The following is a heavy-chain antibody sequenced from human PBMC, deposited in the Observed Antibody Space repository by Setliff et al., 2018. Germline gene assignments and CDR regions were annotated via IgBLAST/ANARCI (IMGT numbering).Heavy chain of an antibody. J-gene: IGHJ6*03. CDR2: ISSSSSYI. V-gene: IGHV3-21*01. D-gene: IGHD6-19*01. CDR3: ARRYSSGWAYYYYYYMDV. Sequence: PGGSLRLSCAASGFTFSSYSMNWVRQAPGKGLEWVSSISSSSSYIYYADSVKGRFTIPRDNAKNSLYLQMNSLRAEDTAVYYCARRYSSGWAYYYYYYMDVWGKGTTVTVSS. CDR1: GFTFSSYS.